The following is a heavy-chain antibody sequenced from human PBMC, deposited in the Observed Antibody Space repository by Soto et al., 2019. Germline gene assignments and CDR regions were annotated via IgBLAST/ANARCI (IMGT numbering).Heavy chain of an antibody. D-gene: IGHD6-19*01. CDR3: AAGGQRWLHSPFDY. CDR2: FDPEDGET. J-gene: IGHJ4*02. Sequence: QVQLLQSGAEVKKPGASVKVSCKVSGHTLTELSMHWVRQAPGRGLEWMGGFDPEDGETIFAQKFQGRVTMTEDTSTDSTYMELTSLRSEETAVYYCAAGGQRWLHSPFDYWGQGTLVTISS. V-gene: IGHV1-24*01. CDR1: GHTLTELS.